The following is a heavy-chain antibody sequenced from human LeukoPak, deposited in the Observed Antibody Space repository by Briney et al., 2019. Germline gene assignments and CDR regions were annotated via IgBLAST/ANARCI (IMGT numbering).Heavy chain of an antibody. Sequence: ASVKVSCNVSGYTLTELSMHWVRQAPGKGLEWMGGFDPEDGETIYAQKFQGRVTMTEDTSTDTAYMELRSLRSDDTAVYYCARANYVVVITPYGYYYYMDVWGKGTTVTVSS. V-gene: IGHV1-24*01. J-gene: IGHJ6*03. D-gene: IGHD3-22*01. CDR3: ARANYVVVITPYGYYYYMDV. CDR1: GYTLTELS. CDR2: FDPEDGET.